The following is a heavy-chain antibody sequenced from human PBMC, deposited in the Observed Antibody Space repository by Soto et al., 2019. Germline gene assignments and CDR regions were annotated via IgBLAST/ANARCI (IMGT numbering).Heavy chain of an antibody. CDR2: INAGNGNT. CDR3: ARGSGGTWAFDI. Sequence: QVQLVQSGAEVKKPGASVKVSCKASGYTFTSYAMHWVRQAPGQRREWMGWINAGNGNTKYSQKFQGRVTITRDTSASTAYMDLSSLRSEDTAVYYCARGSGGTWAFDIWGQGTMVTVSS. CDR1: GYTFTSYA. V-gene: IGHV1-3*01. J-gene: IGHJ3*02. D-gene: IGHD6-19*01.